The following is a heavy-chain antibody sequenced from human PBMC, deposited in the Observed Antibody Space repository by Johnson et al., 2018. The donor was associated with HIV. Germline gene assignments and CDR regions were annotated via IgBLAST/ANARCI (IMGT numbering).Heavy chain of an antibody. D-gene: IGHD4-17*01. V-gene: IGHV3-66*02. Sequence: VQLVESGGDLVQPGGSLRLSCAVSGFTVSSNYMSWVRRAPGKGLEWVSGINWNGGSTGYADSVKGRFLVSRDDSMNTLFLEMKSVRPEDTAVYYCARTPYGDYDDAFNIWGQGTMVTVSS. CDR3: ARTPYGDYDDAFNI. CDR1: GFTVSSNY. CDR2: INWNGGST. J-gene: IGHJ3*02.